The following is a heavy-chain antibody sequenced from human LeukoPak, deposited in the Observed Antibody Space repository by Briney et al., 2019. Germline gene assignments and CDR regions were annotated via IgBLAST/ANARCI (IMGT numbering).Heavy chain of an antibody. CDR3: ARERSDWGSENWFDP. CDR2: IIPIFGTA. CDR1: GGTFSSYA. Sequence: SVKVSCKASGGTFSSYAISWVRQAPGQGLEWMGGIIPIFGTANYAQKFQGRVTITADESTSTAYMELSSLRSEDTAVYYCARERSDWGSENWFDPWGQGTLVTVSS. D-gene: IGHD7-27*01. V-gene: IGHV1-69*13. J-gene: IGHJ5*02.